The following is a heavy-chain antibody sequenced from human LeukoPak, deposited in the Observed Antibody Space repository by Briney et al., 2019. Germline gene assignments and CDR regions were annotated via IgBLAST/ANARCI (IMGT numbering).Heavy chain of an antibody. CDR1: GFTVSDNY. V-gene: IGHV3-66*01. D-gene: IGHD5-24*01. J-gene: IGHJ4*02. CDR2: IYSGGNT. CDR3: AGKPRDGYNDGRFDF. Sequence: PGGSLRLSCAASGFTVSDNYMGWVRQPPGKGLEWVSVIYSGGNTFYPDSVRGRFTMSRDNAKNSVYLQMNSLRADDTAVYYCAGKPRDGYNDGRFDFWGQGTLVTVSS.